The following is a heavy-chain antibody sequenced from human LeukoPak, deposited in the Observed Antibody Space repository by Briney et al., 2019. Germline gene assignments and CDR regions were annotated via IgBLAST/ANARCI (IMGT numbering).Heavy chain of an antibody. CDR3: ARGNNYVDFDI. V-gene: IGHV4-61*02. Sequence: SETLSLTSTVPGGSISSGTYYWSWIRQPAGKGLEWIGRIHTSWNTEYTPSLQSRVTVSADTSKNQLSLKLTSVTAADTAVYYCARGNNYVDFDIWGQGTMVTVSS. J-gene: IGHJ3*02. CDR2: IHTSWNT. CDR1: GGSISSGTYY. D-gene: IGHD4-11*01.